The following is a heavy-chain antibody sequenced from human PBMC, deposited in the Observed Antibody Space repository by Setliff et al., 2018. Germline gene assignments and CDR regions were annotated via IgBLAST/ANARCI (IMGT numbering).Heavy chain of an antibody. Sequence: SETLSLTCAVYGGSFSTYFWSWIRQPPGKGLEWIGEISHSGSANYNPSLQSRVTISVDTSKNHFSLNLTSVTAADTAVYFCARDNTILGATDSWGQGTLVTVSS. CDR1: GGSFSTYF. V-gene: IGHV4-34*01. CDR2: ISHSGSA. D-gene: IGHD1-26*01. CDR3: ARDNTILGATDS. J-gene: IGHJ5*01.